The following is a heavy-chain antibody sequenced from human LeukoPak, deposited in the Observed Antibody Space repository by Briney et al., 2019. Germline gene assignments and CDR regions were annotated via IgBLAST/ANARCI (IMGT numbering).Heavy chain of an antibody. CDR3: ASSSSGWYSSGFDY. J-gene: IGHJ4*02. Sequence: PGGSLRLSCAASGFTFSSYAMHWVRQAPGKGLEWVAVISYDGSNKYYADFVKGRFTTSRDNSQNTLYLQMNSLRAEDTAVYYCASSSSGWYSSGFDYWGQGTLVTVSS. V-gene: IGHV3-30*04. D-gene: IGHD6-19*01. CDR1: GFTFSSYA. CDR2: ISYDGSNK.